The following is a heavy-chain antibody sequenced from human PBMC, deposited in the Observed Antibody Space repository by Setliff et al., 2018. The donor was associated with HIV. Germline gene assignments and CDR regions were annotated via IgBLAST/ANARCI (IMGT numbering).Heavy chain of an antibody. J-gene: IGHJ6*03. CDR1: GYSFTSYW. V-gene: IGHV5-51*01. CDR3: ARTLGKRPYCYYYMDV. Sequence: PGESLKISCKGSGYSFTSYWIGWVRQMPGKGLEWMGIIYPGDSDTRYSPSFQGQVAISADKSISTAYLQWSSLKASDTAMYYCARTLGKRPYCYYYMDVWGKRTTVTVSS. CDR2: IYPGDSDT.